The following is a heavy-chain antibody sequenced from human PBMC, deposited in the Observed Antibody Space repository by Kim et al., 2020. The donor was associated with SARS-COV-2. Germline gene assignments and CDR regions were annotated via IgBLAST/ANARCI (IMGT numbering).Heavy chain of an antibody. J-gene: IGHJ4*02. D-gene: IGHD2-2*01. V-gene: IGHV3-21*01. Sequence: YAEAGKGRFTISRDNAKNSLYLQMNSLRAEDTAVYYCTLDGYCSSTSCYHWGQGTLVTVSS. CDR3: TLDGYCSSTSCYH.